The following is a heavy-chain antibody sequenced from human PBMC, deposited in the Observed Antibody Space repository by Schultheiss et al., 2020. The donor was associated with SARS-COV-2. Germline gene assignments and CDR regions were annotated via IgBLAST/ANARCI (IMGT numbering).Heavy chain of an antibody. D-gene: IGHD2-15*01. V-gene: IGHV4-31*03. J-gene: IGHJ4*02. CDR1: GGSISSGGYY. CDR3: ASGYCSGGSCYPSRLGR. CDR2: IYYSGST. Sequence: SETLSLTCTVSGGSISSGGYYWSWIRQHPGKGLEWIGYIYYSGSTYYNPSLKSRVTISVDTSKNQFSLKLSSVTAADTAVYYCASGYCSGGSCYPSRLGRWGQGTLVTVSS.